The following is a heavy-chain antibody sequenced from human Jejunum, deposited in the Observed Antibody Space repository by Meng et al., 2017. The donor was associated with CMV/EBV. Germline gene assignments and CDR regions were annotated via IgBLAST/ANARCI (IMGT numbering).Heavy chain of an antibody. Sequence: YWIAWVRQMPGQGLEWMGVIFPRDYDTNYRPSFQGQVTISVDKSINTAYLQWRSLKASDTAMYYCARHSWDFWSPHRPTYYFDSWGQGTLVTVSS. J-gene: IGHJ4*02. CDR2: IFPRDYDT. CDR1: YW. D-gene: IGHD3-3*01. V-gene: IGHV5-51*01. CDR3: ARHSWDFWSPHRPTYYFDS.